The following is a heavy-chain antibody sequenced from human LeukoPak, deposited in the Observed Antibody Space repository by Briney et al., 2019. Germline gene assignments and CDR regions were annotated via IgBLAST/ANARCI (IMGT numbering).Heavy chain of an antibody. Sequence: SETLSLTCVVSRASISRHYWSWIRPPPGKGLEWIGYISASGRTNYNLALQSRATISGDTSNQQFSLRLTSVTAAATAVYYCLRHRENSYESSHIGFDPWGPGTLVTVSS. CDR2: ISASGRT. J-gene: IGHJ5*02. CDR1: RASISRHY. D-gene: IGHD3-22*01. V-gene: IGHV4-4*09. CDR3: LRHRENSYESSHIGFDP.